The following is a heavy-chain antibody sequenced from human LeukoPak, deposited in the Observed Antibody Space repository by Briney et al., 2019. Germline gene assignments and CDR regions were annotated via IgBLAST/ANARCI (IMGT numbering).Heavy chain of an antibody. J-gene: IGHJ6*04. V-gene: IGHV3-48*04. Sequence: PGGSLRLSCEVSGFSISMHSMNWVRQTPGKGLEWVSYISGSGGPIRYADSVKGRFTISRDNAKNSLYLQINSLRAEDTAVYYCAELGITMIGGVWGKGTTVTISS. CDR3: AELGITMIGGV. D-gene: IGHD3-10*02. CDR1: GFSISMHS. CDR2: ISGSGGPI.